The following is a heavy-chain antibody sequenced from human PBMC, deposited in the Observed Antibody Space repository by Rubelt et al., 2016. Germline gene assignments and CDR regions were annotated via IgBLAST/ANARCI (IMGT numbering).Heavy chain of an antibody. J-gene: IGHJ5*02. V-gene: IGHV4-61*01. CDR2: IYYSGST. CDR1: GGSVSSGSYY. CDR3: ARDKGDHESWFDP. D-gene: IGHD2-21*02. Sequence: QVQLQESGPGLVKPSETLSLTCTVSGGSVSSGSYYWSWIRQPPGKGLEWIGYIYYSGSTNYNPSLKSRVTISVDTSKNQFSLKLSSVTAADTAVYYCARDKGDHESWFDPWGQGTLVTVSS.